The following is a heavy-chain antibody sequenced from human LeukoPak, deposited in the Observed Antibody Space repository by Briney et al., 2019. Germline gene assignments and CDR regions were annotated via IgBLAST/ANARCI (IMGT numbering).Heavy chain of an antibody. Sequence: GESLKISCAASGFTFSSYSMNWVRQAPGKGLEWVSSISSSSSYIHYADSVKGRFTISRDNAKNSLYLQMNSLRAEDTAVYYCARDLGDYVPLVDYWGQGTLVTVSS. D-gene: IGHD4-17*01. J-gene: IGHJ4*02. CDR1: GFTFSSYS. V-gene: IGHV3-21*01. CDR3: ARDLGDYVPLVDY. CDR2: ISSSSSYI.